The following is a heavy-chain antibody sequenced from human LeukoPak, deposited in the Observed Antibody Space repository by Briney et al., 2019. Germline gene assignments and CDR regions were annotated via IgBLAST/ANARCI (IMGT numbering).Heavy chain of an antibody. CDR2: IRYDGSNK. CDR1: GFTFGSYG. J-gene: IGHJ6*03. Sequence: GGSLRLSCAASGFTFGSYGMHWVRQAPGMGLEWVAFIRYDGSNKYYADSVKGRFTISRDNSKNTLYLQMNSLRAEDTAVYYCAKDSQLELRNYYYYYYMDVWGKGTTVTVSS. CDR3: AKDSQLELRNYYYYYYMDV. D-gene: IGHD1-1*01. V-gene: IGHV3-30*02.